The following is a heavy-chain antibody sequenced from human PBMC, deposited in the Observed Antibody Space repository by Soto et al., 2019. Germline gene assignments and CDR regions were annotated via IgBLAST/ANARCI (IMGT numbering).Heavy chain of an antibody. CDR1: GGSISSGGYY. Sequence: TVSGGSISSGGYYWSWIRQPPGKELEWIGYIYSSGNTNYNPSLKSRVTISVDTPNNQFFLKLSSVTAADTAVYYCARDRGPTSYVDYWGQGNMVTVSS. V-gene: IGHV4-61*08. CDR3: ARDRGPTSYVDY. CDR2: IYSSGNT. D-gene: IGHD3-10*01. J-gene: IGHJ4*02.